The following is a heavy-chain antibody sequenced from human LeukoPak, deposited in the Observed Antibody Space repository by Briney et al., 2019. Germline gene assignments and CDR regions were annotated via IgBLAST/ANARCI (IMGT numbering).Heavy chain of an antibody. CDR1: GYTFTSYD. J-gene: IGHJ3*02. CDR3: ARGNLLYTSSWSSLPFDI. D-gene: IGHD6-13*01. CDR2: INPISGYT. Sequence: ASVKVSCKASGYTFTSYDVNWVRQATGQGLEWMGWINPISGYTGFAQKFQGRVTMTGDTSISTAYMELSSLRSEDAAVYYCARGNLLYTSSWSSLPFDIWGQGTMVTVSS. V-gene: IGHV1-8*01.